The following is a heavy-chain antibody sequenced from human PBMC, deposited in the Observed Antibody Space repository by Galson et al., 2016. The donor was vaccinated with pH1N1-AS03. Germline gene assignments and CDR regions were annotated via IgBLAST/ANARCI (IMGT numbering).Heavy chain of an antibody. V-gene: IGHV3-30*01. D-gene: IGHD6-13*01. CDR3: ARDSVSGGTYYYGMDV. CDR1: GVIVSTYA. Sequence: SLRLSCAASGVIVSTYAMHWVRQAPGKGLEWLAVISHDGRNKYYADSVKGRITISRDNSKNTLFVQMASLRVEDTAVYYCARDSVSGGTYYYGMDVWGQGTTVTVSS. CDR2: ISHDGRNK. J-gene: IGHJ6*02.